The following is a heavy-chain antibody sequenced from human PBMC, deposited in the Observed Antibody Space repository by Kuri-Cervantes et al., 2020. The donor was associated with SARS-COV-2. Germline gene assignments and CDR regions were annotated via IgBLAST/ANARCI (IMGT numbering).Heavy chain of an antibody. CDR2: IIPIFGIA. D-gene: IGHD3-10*01. CDR1: GGTFSSYA. V-gene: IGHV1-69*10. CDR3: ARYGGITMVQGVIKGDGGYYYYMDV. Sequence: SVKVSCKASGGTFSSYAISWVRQAPGQGLEWMGGIIPIFGIANYAQKFQGRVTMTRDTSTSTVYMELSSLRSEDTAVYYCARYGGITMVQGVIKGDGGYYYYMDVWGKGTTVTVSS. J-gene: IGHJ6*03.